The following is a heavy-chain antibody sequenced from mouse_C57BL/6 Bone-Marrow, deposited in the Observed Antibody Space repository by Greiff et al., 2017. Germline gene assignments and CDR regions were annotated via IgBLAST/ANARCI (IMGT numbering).Heavy chain of an antibody. Sequence: QQSGAELVRPGASVPLSCKASGYTFTDYEMHWVKQTPVHGLEWIGAIDPETGGTAYNQKFKGKAILTADKSSSTAYMELRSLTSEDSAVYYCTSSSWDPDWYFDVWGTGTTVTVSS. CDR2: IDPETGGT. D-gene: IGHD4-1*01. V-gene: IGHV1-15*01. CDR1: GYTFTDYE. CDR3: TSSSWDPDWYFDV. J-gene: IGHJ1*03.